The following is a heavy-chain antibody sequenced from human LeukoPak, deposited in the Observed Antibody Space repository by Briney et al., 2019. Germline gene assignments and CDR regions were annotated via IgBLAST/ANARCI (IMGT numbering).Heavy chain of an antibody. D-gene: IGHD3-10*01. CDR1: GGSISSSSYY. CDR3: ARVRARGGPYYYYGMDV. Sequence: SETLSLTCSVSGGSISSSSYYWGWIRQPPGKGLEWIGSIYYSGSTYYNPSLKSRVTISVDTSKNQFSLKLSSVTAADTAVYYCARVRARGGPYYYYGMDVWGQGTTVTVSS. J-gene: IGHJ6*02. V-gene: IGHV4-39*07. CDR2: IYYSGST.